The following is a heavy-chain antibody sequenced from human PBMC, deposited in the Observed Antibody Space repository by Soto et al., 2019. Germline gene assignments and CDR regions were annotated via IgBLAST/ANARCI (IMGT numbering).Heavy chain of an antibody. J-gene: IGHJ6*02. CDR1: GGSISSGFYY. D-gene: IGHD5-18*01. V-gene: IGHV4-31*03. CDR2: IFYRGST. Sequence: SETLSLTCTVSGGSISSGFYYWRWIRQHPGKGLEWIGYIFYRGSTFHNPSLKSRLNISEDRSTKQFSLRLSFVPAADTAVYYCARMDMYTTMGTLDVWGLGTTVTVSS. CDR3: ARMDMYTTMGTLDV.